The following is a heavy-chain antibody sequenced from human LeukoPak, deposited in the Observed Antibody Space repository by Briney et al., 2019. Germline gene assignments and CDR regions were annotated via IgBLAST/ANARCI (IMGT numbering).Heavy chain of an antibody. J-gene: IGHJ4*02. CDR3: ARGSGAVAGTLGHTKRFRVLGEFDY. D-gene: IGHD6-19*01. CDR2: IYYSGST. V-gene: IGHV4-59*12. Sequence: PSETLSLTCTVSGGSISSYYWSWIRQPPGKGLEWVGYIYYSGSTNYNPSLKSRVTISVDTSKNQFSLKLSSVTAADTAVYYCARGSGAVAGTLGHTKRFRVLGEFDYWGQGTLVTVSS. CDR1: GGSISSYY.